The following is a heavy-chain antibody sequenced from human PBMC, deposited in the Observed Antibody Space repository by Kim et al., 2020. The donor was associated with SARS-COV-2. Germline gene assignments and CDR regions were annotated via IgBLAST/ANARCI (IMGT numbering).Heavy chain of an antibody. D-gene: IGHD5-18*01. CDR2: IYYSGST. J-gene: IGHJ4*02. Sequence: SETLSLTCTVSGGSISSGGYYWSWIRQHPGKGLEWIGYIYYSGSTYYNPSLKSRVTISVDTSKNQFSLKLSSVTAADTAVYYCARKRQLWYDYWGQGTLVTVSS. V-gene: IGHV4-31*03. CDR1: GGSISSGGYY. CDR3: ARKRQLWYDY.